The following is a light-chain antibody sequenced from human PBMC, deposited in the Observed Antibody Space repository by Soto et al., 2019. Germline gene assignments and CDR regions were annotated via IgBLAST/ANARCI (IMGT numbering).Light chain of an antibody. J-gene: IGKJ1*01. V-gene: IGKV3-20*01. Sequence: IVLTQSPGTLSLTTGERATLSCRASQSVSNNYLAWYQQKPGQAPRLLIYGASSRATGIPDRFSGSGSGTEFTLTISSLQPDDFATYYCQHYNSYSEAFGQGTKVDI. CDR2: GAS. CDR1: QSVSNNY. CDR3: QHYNSYSEA.